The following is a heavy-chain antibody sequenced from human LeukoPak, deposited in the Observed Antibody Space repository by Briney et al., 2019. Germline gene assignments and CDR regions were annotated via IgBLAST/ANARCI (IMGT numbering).Heavy chain of an antibody. CDR3: ARPLAYCGGDCFGDYYYYGMDV. Sequence: GGSLRLPCAASGFTFSSYAMHWVRQAPGKGLEWVAVISYAGSNKYYADSVKGRFTISRDNSKNTLYLQMNSLRAEDTAVYYCARPLAYCGGDCFGDYYYYGMDVWGQGTTVTVSS. V-gene: IGHV3-30-3*01. CDR2: ISYAGSNK. J-gene: IGHJ6*02. CDR1: GFTFSSYA. D-gene: IGHD2-21*02.